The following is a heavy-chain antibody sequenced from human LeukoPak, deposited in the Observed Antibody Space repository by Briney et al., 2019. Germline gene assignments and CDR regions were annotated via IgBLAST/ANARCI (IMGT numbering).Heavy chain of an antibody. CDR3: ARDKSDYYDSSGYYYSPFDY. D-gene: IGHD3-22*01. Sequence: SGTLSLTCAVSGGSISSSNWWSWVRQPPGKGLEWIGEIYHSGSTNYNPSLKSRVTISVDKSKNQFSLKLSSVTAADTAVYYCARDKSDYYDSSGYYYSPFDYWGQGTLVTVSS. CDR2: IYHSGST. V-gene: IGHV4-4*02. J-gene: IGHJ4*02. CDR1: GGSISSSNW.